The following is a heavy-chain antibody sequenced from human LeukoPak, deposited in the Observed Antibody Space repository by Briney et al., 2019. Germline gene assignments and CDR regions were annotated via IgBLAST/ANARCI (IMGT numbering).Heavy chain of an antibody. J-gene: IGHJ5*02. CDR2: ISWNSGSI. CDR3: AKDAASGGNSIFNWFDP. V-gene: IGHV3-9*01. D-gene: IGHD4-23*01. Sequence: GRSLRLSCAASGFTFDDYAMHWVRQAPGKGLEWVSGISWNSGSISYADSVKGRFTISRDNAKNSLYLQMNGLRAEDTALYSCAKDAASGGNSIFNWFDPWGQGTLVTVSS. CDR1: GFTFDDYA.